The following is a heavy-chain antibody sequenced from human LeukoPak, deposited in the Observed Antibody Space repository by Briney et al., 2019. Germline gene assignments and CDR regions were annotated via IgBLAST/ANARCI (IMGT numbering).Heavy chain of an antibody. D-gene: IGHD2-2*01. J-gene: IGHJ4*02. Sequence: GASLKISCKGSGSSFTTYWIGWVRAMPGKGLEWMGIIYPGDSDIRYSPSFQGQVTMSVDKSISTAYLQWTSLKTSDTAMYYCARRQGCSSTSCPPDYWGQGTLVTVSS. CDR1: GSSFTTYW. CDR2: IYPGDSDI. V-gene: IGHV5-51*01. CDR3: ARRQGCSSTSCPPDY.